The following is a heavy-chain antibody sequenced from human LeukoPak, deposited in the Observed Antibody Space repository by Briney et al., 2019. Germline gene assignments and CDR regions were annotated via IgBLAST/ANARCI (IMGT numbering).Heavy chain of an antibody. Sequence: GSLRLSCAASGFTFSSYWMHWVRQAPGKGLEWVSFITSRSSTIHYAESVKGRFTISRDNARNSLYLQMNSLRAEDTAVYYCARDLPYSYTSGDAFDIWGQGTMVTVSS. V-gene: IGHV3-48*01. J-gene: IGHJ3*02. CDR2: ITSRSSTI. CDR1: GFTFSSYW. CDR3: ARDLPYSYTSGDAFDI. D-gene: IGHD5-18*01.